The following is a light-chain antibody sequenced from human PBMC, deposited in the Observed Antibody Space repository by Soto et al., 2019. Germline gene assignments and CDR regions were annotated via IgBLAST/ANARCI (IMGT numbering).Light chain of an antibody. CDR2: DVS. J-gene: IGLJ1*01. V-gene: IGLV2-14*01. CDR1: SSDVGGYNY. Sequence: QSVLTQPASVSVSPGQSTTISCTGTSSDVGGYNYVSWYQQHPGKAPKLMIYDVSNRPSGISNRFSGSESGNTASLTISGLQAEDEADYYCSSYTGSSTYVFGTGTKLTVL. CDR3: SSYTGSSTYV.